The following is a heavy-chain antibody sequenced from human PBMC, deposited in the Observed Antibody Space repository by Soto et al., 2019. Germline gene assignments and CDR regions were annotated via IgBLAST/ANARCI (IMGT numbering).Heavy chain of an antibody. CDR3: ARDPPYYDSSGYYLPEYFQH. V-gene: IGHV3-48*02. CDR2: ISSSSTI. J-gene: IGHJ1*01. Sequence: PGGSLRLSCAASGFTFSSYSMNWVRQAPGKGLEWVSYISSSSTIYYADSVKGRFTISRDNAKNSLYLQMNSLRDEDTAVYYCARDPPYYDSSGYYLPEYFQHWGQGTLVTVSS. CDR1: GFTFSSYS. D-gene: IGHD3-22*01.